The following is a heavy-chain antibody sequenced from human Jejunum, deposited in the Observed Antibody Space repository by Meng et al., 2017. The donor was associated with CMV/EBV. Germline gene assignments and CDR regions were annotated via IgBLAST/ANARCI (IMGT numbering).Heavy chain of an antibody. Sequence: SGFTVSNNNVYWVRQAPGKGLQWVSVIYTGGNTHYADSVKGRFTISRDNSKNTLYFQMNSLTAEDTAVYYCARVYSTWTDYWYFDLWGRGTLVTVSS. V-gene: IGHV3-66*02. CDR3: ARVYSTWTDYWYFDL. CDR2: IYTGGNT. J-gene: IGHJ2*01. D-gene: IGHD1-26*01. CDR1: GFTVSNNN.